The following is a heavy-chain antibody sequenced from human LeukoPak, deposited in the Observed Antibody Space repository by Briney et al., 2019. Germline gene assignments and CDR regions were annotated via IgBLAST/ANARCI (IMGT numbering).Heavy chain of an antibody. CDR3: TSNLYCSTSSCYTLDN. V-gene: IGHV3-15*01. CDR1: GFTFSNGW. Sequence: GGSLRLSCAASGFTFSNGWMSWVRQAPGKGLEWVGRIKSKSERGTTDYAAHVKGRFTISRDGSTNTVYLHMNSLKTEGTAVYFCTSNLYCSTSSCYTLDNWGQGTLVAVSP. J-gene: IGHJ4*02. D-gene: IGHD2-2*02. CDR2: IKSKSERGTT.